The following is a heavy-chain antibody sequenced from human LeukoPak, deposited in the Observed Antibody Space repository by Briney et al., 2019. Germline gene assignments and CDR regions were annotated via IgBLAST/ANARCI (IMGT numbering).Heavy chain of an antibody. CDR1: GGSISSYY. CDR2: ISYSGST. J-gene: IGHJ4*02. V-gene: IGHV4-59*01. D-gene: IGHD5-12*01. CDR3: ARGFDSKSTYFDY. Sequence: SETLSLTCTVSGGSISSYYWNWIRQPPGKGLEWIGYISYSGSTNYNPSLKSRVTISLDTSKNQFSLKLRSVTAADTAMYYCARGFDSKSTYFDYWGQGTLVTVSS.